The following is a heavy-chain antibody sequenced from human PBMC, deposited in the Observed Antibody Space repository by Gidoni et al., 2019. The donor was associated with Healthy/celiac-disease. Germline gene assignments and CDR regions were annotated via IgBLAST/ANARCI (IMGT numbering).Heavy chain of an antibody. D-gene: IGHD2-15*01. CDR3: AREDCSGGSCYSGY. V-gene: IGHV1-69*01. CDR1: GGTFSSYA. J-gene: IGHJ4*02. Sequence: QVQLVQSGAEVKKPGSSVKVSCKASGGTFSSYAISWVRQTPGQGLEWMGGIIPIFGTANYEQKFQGIVTITADESTSTAYMELSSLRSEDTAVYYCAREDCSGGSCYSGYWGQGTLGTVSS. CDR2: IIPIFGTA.